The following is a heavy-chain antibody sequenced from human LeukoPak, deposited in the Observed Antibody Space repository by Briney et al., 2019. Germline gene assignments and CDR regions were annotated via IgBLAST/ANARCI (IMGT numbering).Heavy chain of an antibody. V-gene: IGHV3-30-3*01. Sequence: GGSLRLSCAASGFTFSSYAMHWVRQAPGEGLEWVAVISYDGSNKYYADSVKGRFTISRDNSKNTLYLQMNSLRAEDTAVYYCARLGVHEDLTGYYNDWFDPWGQGTLVTVSS. CDR2: ISYDGSNK. D-gene: IGHD3-9*01. J-gene: IGHJ5*02. CDR1: GFTFSSYA. CDR3: ARLGVHEDLTGYYNDWFDP.